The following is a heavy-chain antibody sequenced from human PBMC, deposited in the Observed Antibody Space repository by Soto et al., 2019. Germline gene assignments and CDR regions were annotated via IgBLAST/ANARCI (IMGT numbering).Heavy chain of an antibody. CDR3: AREDGDYVPPDY. J-gene: IGHJ4*02. CDR2: IYYSGST. D-gene: IGHD4-17*01. V-gene: IGHV4-30-4*01. CDR1: GGSISSGDYY. Sequence: QVQLQESGPGVVKPSQTLSLTWTVTGGSISSGDYYWSWIRQPPGKGLEWIGYIYYSGSTYYNPSLKSRVTISVDTSKNQFSLKLSSVTAADTAVYYCAREDGDYVPPDYWGQGTLVTVSS.